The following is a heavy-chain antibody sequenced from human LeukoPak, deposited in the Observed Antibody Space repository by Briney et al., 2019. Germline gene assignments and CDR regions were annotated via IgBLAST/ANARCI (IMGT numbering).Heavy chain of an antibody. D-gene: IGHD3-16*01. Sequence: GSLRLSCVASGFTFSNYWMHWVRQPPGKGLEWIGEINHSGSTNYNPSLKSRVTISVDTSKNQFSLKLNSVTAADTAVYYCARHYGPWGQGTLVTVSS. V-gene: IGHV4-34*01. CDR3: ARHYGP. CDR1: GFTFSNYW. J-gene: IGHJ5*02. CDR2: INHSGST.